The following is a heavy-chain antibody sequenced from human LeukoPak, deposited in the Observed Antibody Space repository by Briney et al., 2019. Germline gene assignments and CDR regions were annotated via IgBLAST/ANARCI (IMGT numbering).Heavy chain of an antibody. CDR3: AKANQGYSSGWYPKDYYYYYGMDV. CDR1: GFTFDDYA. V-gene: IGHV3-9*01. J-gene: IGHJ6*02. Sequence: HPGGSLRLSCAASGFTFDDYAMHWVRQAPGKGLEWVSGVSWNSGSIGYADSVKGRFTISRDNAKNSLYLQMNSLRAEDTALYYCAKANQGYSSGWYPKDYYYYYGMDVWGQGTTVTVSS. D-gene: IGHD6-19*01. CDR2: VSWNSGSI.